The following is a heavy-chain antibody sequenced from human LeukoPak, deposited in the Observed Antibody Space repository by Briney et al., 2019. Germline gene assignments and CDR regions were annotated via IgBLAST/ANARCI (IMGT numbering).Heavy chain of an antibody. Sequence: GASVKVSCKASGYTFRSYGISWVRKAPGQGLEWMGWISGYNGYTHYAQKVQGRVTMTTDTSTSTVYMELRSLRSDDTAVYYCARDGRHRYYYDSSGFYGSWFDPWGQGTLVTASS. CDR1: GYTFRSYG. J-gene: IGHJ5*02. CDR3: ARDGRHRYYYDSSGFYGSWFDP. CDR2: ISGYNGYT. D-gene: IGHD3-22*01. V-gene: IGHV1-18*01.